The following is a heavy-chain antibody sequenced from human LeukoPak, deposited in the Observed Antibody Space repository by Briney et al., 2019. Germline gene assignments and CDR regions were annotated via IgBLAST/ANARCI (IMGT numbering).Heavy chain of an antibody. D-gene: IGHD2-21*01. J-gene: IGHJ4*02. Sequence: SETLSLTCAVYGGSFSGYYWSWIRQPAGKGLEWIGEINDSGSTNYNPSLKSRVTISVDTSKNQFSLKLSSVTAADTSVYYCARGGFLFFDYWGQGTLVTVSS. CDR1: GGSFSGYY. CDR2: INDSGST. V-gene: IGHV4-34*01. CDR3: ARGGFLFFDY.